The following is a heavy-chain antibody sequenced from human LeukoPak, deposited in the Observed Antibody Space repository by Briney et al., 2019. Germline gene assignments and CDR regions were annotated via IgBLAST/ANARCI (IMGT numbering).Heavy chain of an antibody. CDR2: INSYGRDT. CDR1: RCTFSNYC. D-gene: IGHD2-15*01. CDR3: ARGYCSDGSCSRPFDY. V-gene: IGHV3-74*01. Sequence: PGGSLSLSCAASRCTFSNYCLHWVRQAPGKGLEWVSRINSYGRDTSYADSVKGRFTISRDNAKNTLYLQMNSLGAEDTAVYYCARGYCSDGSCSRPFDYWGQGTQVTVSS. J-gene: IGHJ4*02.